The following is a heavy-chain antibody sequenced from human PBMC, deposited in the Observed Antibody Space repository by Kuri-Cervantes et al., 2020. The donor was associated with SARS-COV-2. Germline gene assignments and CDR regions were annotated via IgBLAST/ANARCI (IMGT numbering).Heavy chain of an antibody. CDR2: ISYDGSNK. J-gene: IGHJ4*02. CDR1: GFTFSSYA. V-gene: IGHV3-30-3*01. D-gene: IGHD7-27*01. Sequence: GESLKISCAASGFTFSSYAMHWVRQAPGKGLEWVAVISYDGSNKYHADSVKGRFTISRDNSKNTLYLQMNSLRAEDTAVYYCANGLIWGLDYWGQGTLVTVSS. CDR3: ANGLIWGLDY.